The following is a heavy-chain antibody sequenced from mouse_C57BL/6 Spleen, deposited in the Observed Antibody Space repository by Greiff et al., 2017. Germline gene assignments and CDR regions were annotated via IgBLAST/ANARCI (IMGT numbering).Heavy chain of an antibody. Sequence: QVHVKQSGAELVKPGASVKISCKASGYAFSSYWMNWVKQRPGQGLAWIGQIYPGDGDTNYHGKFKGKATLTADKSSSPAYMQRSSLTSEDSAVYFCARDYYGSSYWYFDVWGTGTTVTVSS. CDR1: GYAFSSYW. CDR2: IYPGDGDT. J-gene: IGHJ1*03. CDR3: ARDYYGSSYWYFDV. D-gene: IGHD1-1*01. V-gene: IGHV1-80*01.